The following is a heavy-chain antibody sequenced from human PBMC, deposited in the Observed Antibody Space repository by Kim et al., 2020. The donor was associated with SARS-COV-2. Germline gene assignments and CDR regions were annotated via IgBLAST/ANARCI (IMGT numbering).Heavy chain of an antibody. J-gene: IGHJ3*02. Sequence: ASVKVSCKASGYTFTGYYMHWVRQAPGQGLEWMGWINPNSGGTNYAQKFQGRVTMTRDTSISTAYMELSRLRSDDTAGYYCARDHYGSGNPSPHDAFDIWGQGTMVTVSS. V-gene: IGHV1-2*02. CDR1: GYTFTGYY. D-gene: IGHD3-10*01. CDR2: INPNSGGT. CDR3: ARDHYGSGNPSPHDAFDI.